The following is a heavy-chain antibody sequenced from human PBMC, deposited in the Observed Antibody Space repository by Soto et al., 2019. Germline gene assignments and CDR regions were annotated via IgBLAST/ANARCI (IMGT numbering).Heavy chain of an antibody. V-gene: IGHV5-51*01. D-gene: IGHD1-1*01. CDR1: GYNFTNYW. CDR3: ARPADVATKTGFHY. CDR2: IYPTDSDT. J-gene: IGHJ4*02. Sequence: PGESLKISCEGSGYNFTNYWIGWVRQMPGKGLEWMGLIYPTDSDTRYSPSFHGQVTISADKSISTAYLEWDSLETSDTAMYYCARPADVATKTGFHYWGQGTLVTVSS.